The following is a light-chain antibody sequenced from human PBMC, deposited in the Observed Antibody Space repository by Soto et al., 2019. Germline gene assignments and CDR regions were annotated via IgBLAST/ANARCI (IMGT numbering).Light chain of an antibody. CDR3: SSYTSSYPYV. J-gene: IGLJ1*01. CDR1: SSDVGSYNR. Sequence: QSALTQPPSVSGSPGQSVTISCTGTSSDVGSYNRVSWYQQPPGTAPKIMIYEVSNRPSGVPDRFSGSKSGNTASLTISGLQAEDESDYYCSSYTSSYPYVVGTGTKVTVL. V-gene: IGLV2-18*02. CDR2: EVS.